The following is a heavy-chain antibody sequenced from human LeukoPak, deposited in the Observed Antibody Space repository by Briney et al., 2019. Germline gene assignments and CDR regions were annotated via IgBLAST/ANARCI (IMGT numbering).Heavy chain of an antibody. D-gene: IGHD6-13*01. CDR3: AKQQGYRAFDY. J-gene: IGHJ4*02. V-gene: IGHV3-23*01. CDR1: GFTFSGYA. Sequence: RGTLRLSCAASGFTFSGYAMSWVRQAPGKGLEWVSSISGNGGNTYYADSVRGRFTISRDNSKNTLYLQMNSLRAEDTAVYYCAKQQGYRAFDYWGQGTLVTVSS. CDR2: ISGNGGNT.